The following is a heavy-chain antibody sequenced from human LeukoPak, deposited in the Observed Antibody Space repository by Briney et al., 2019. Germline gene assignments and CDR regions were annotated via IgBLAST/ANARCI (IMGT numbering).Heavy chain of an antibody. CDR2: ISGSDGMT. Sequence: GGSLRLSCAASGITFRSNAMSWVRHAPGKGLEWVSRISGSDGMTDYADSVKGRFTISRDNSQNTLYLQMNSLRAEDTAVYYCAKGPTSYYDSSGYYALRGLYWYFDIWGRGTLVTVSS. J-gene: IGHJ2*01. V-gene: IGHV3-23*01. CDR1: GITFRSNA. D-gene: IGHD3-22*01. CDR3: AKGPTSYYDSSGYYALRGLYWYFDI.